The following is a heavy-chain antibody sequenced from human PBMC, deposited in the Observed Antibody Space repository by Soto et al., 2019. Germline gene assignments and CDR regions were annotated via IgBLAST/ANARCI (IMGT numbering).Heavy chain of an antibody. J-gene: IGHJ6*03. Sequence: EVQLLESGGGLVQPGGSLRLSCAASGFTFSSYAMSWVRQAPGKGLEWVSAISGSGGSTYYADSVKGRFTISRDNSKNTLYLQMNSLRAEDTAVYYCANPAFLEWLPDYYYDYMDVWGKGTTVTVSS. CDR3: ANPAFLEWLPDYYYDYMDV. CDR2: ISGSGGST. V-gene: IGHV3-23*01. D-gene: IGHD3-3*01. CDR1: GFTFSSYA.